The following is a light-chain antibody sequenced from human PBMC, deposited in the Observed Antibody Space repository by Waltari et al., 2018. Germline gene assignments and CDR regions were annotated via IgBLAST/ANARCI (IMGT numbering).Light chain of an antibody. Sequence: QSALTQPPSASGSPGQSVPISFTGSSSEVGGCNHSAWYQQHPGKAPKLMIYEVTNRPSGVPDRFSGSKSGNTASLTVSGLQAEDEADYYCNSYAGSNNFVFGTGTKVTVL. CDR2: EVT. V-gene: IGLV2-8*01. CDR1: SSEVGGCNH. J-gene: IGLJ1*01. CDR3: NSYAGSNNFV.